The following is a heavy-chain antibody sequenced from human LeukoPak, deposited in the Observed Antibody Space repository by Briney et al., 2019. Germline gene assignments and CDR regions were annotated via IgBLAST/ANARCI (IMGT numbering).Heavy chain of an antibody. CDR3: ARRDSTAWFYFDY. D-gene: IGHD6-19*01. Sequence: SETLSLTCTVYGGSISSGSYYWGCTRQPPGRGLEWNGHIYYSGSTYYNSSLKTRVTISVDTSKNQFSLRLTSVTAADTAIYFCARRDSTAWFYFDYWGQRTPVTVSS. V-gene: IGHV4-39*01. J-gene: IGHJ4*02. CDR1: GGSISSGSYY. CDR2: IYYSGST.